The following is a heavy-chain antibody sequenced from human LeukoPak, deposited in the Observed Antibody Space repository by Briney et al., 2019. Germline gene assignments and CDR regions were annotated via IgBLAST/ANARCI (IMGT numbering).Heavy chain of an antibody. D-gene: IGHD3-10*01. V-gene: IGHV3-23*01. CDR2: ISNSGGST. J-gene: IGHJ1*01. Sequence: GGSLRLSCAASGFTFSSYAMSWVRQAPGKGLEWVSVISNSGGSTFYADSVKGRFTISRDNSKNTLHLQMNSLRVEDTAVYYCARDTDYYGSGRHGYFDHWGQGTLVTVSS. CDR3: ARDTDYYGSGRHGYFDH. CDR1: GFTFSSYA.